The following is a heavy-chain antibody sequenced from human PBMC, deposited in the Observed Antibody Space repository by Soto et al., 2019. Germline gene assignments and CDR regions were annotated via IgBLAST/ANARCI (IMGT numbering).Heavy chain of an antibody. CDR3: ARDFTDRYYYYGMDV. CDR2: IIPIFGTA. V-gene: IGHV1-69*13. Sequence: ASVKVSCKASGGTFSSYAISWVRQAPGQGLEWMGGIIPIFGTANYAQKFQGRVTITADESTSTAYMELSSLRSEDTAAYYCARDFTDRYYYYGMDVWGQGTTVTVSS. CDR1: GGTFSSYA. J-gene: IGHJ6*02.